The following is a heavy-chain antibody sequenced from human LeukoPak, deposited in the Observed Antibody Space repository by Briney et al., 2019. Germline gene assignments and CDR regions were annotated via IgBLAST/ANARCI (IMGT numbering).Heavy chain of an antibody. CDR1: GFTFSSYA. D-gene: IGHD3-10*01. CDR3: AKALYGSDMDV. CDR2: ISWDGGST. V-gene: IGHV3-43*02. Sequence: GGSLRLSCAASGFTFSSYAMSWVRQAPGKGLEWVSLISWDGGSTYYADSVKGRFTISRDNSKNSLYLQMNSLGTEDTALYYCAKALYGSDMDVWGQGTTVTVSS. J-gene: IGHJ6*02.